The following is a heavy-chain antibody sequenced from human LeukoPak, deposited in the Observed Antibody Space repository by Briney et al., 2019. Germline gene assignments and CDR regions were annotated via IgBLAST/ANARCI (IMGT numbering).Heavy chain of an antibody. CDR3: ARSYSSSSYYGMDV. CDR2: MNPNSGNT. CDR1: GYTFTSYD. V-gene: IGHV1-8*01. J-gene: IGHJ6*02. Sequence: ASVKVSCKASGYTFTSYDIKWVRQATGQGLEWMGWMNPNSGNTGYAQKFQGRVTMTRNTSISTAYMELSSLRSEDTAVYYCARSYSSSSYYGMDVWGQGTTVTVSS. D-gene: IGHD6-6*01.